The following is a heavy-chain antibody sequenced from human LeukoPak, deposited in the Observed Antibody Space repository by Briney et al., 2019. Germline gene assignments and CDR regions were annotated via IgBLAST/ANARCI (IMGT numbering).Heavy chain of an antibody. Sequence: PSETLSLTCTVSGYSISSGYYWGWIRQPPGKGLEWIGSIYHSGSTYYNPSLKSRVTISVDTSKNQFSLKLSSVTAADTAVYYCARDPTIMVRGVIIARGEGFDPWGQGTLVTVSS. J-gene: IGHJ5*02. CDR2: IYHSGST. CDR1: GYSISSGYY. V-gene: IGHV4-38-2*02. D-gene: IGHD3-10*01. CDR3: ARDPTIMVRGVIIARGEGFDP.